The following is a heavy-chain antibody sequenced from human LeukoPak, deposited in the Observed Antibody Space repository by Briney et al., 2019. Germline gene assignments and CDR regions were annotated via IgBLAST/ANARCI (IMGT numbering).Heavy chain of an antibody. Sequence: GGSLRLSCAASGFTFSSYAMHWVRQAPGKGLEWVAVISYDGSNKYYADSVKGRFTISRDNSKNTLYLQMNSLRAEDTAVYYCARGQGDYYYYGMDVWGQGTTVTVSS. V-gene: IGHV3-30-3*01. CDR2: ISYDGSNK. D-gene: IGHD1-26*01. J-gene: IGHJ6*02. CDR3: ARGQGDYYYYGMDV. CDR1: GFTFSSYA.